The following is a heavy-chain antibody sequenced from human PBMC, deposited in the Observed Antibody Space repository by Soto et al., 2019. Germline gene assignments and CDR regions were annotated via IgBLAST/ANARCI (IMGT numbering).Heavy chain of an antibody. Sequence: QVQLQESGPGLVKPSQTLSLTCTVSGGSISSGGYYWSWIRQPPGKGLEWIGYIYYSGSTYYNPSLKSRVTISVDTSKNQSSLKRSSVTAADTAVYYCARVVPAAISVDYWGQGTLVTVSS. D-gene: IGHD2-2*02. CDR3: ARVVPAAISVDY. CDR2: IYYSGST. V-gene: IGHV4-31*03. J-gene: IGHJ4*02. CDR1: GGSISSGGYY.